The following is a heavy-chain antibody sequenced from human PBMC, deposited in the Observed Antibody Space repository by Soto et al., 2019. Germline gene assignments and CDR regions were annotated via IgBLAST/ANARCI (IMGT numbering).Heavy chain of an antibody. CDR2: INSDGSST. D-gene: IGHD3-3*01. CDR3: ARDLDLTIFGYRFDP. J-gene: IGHJ5*02. CDR1: GFTFSSYW. Sequence: GGSLRLSCAASGFTFSSYWMHWVRQAPGKGLVWVSLINSDGSSTSYADSVKGRFTISRDNAKNTLYLQMNRLRAEDTAVYYCARDLDLTIFGYRFDPWGQGTLVTVSS. V-gene: IGHV3-74*01.